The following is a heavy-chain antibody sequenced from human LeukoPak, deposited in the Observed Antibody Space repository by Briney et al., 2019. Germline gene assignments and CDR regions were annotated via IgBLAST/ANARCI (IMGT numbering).Heavy chain of an antibody. CDR2: IIPIFGTA. CDR3: ASSPFELTGPFDY. CDR1: GGTFSSYA. Sequence: SVKVSCKASGGTFSSYAISWVRQAPGQGLEWMGGIIPIFGTANYAQKFQGRVTITADESTSTAYMELRSLRSEDTAVYYCASSPFELTGPFDYWGQGTLVTVSS. V-gene: IGHV1-69*13. D-gene: IGHD3-9*01. J-gene: IGHJ4*02.